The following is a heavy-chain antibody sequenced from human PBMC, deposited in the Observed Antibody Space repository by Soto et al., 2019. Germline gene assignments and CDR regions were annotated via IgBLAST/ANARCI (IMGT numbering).Heavy chain of an antibody. CDR1: GDSVSSNSAA. Sequence: SQTLSLTCAISGDSVSSNSAAWSWIRQSPSRGLEWLGRAYYRSKWYNHYAVSVKGRITVNPDTSKNQFTLQLNSVTPEDTAVYYCARSGPGGYIDYSGQGTQVTVSS. J-gene: IGHJ4*02. CDR2: AYYRSKWYN. V-gene: IGHV6-1*01. CDR3: ARSGPGGYIDY. D-gene: IGHD3-22*01.